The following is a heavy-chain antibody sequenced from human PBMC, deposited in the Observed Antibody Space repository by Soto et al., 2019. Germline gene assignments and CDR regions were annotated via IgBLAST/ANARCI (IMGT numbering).Heavy chain of an antibody. D-gene: IGHD6-6*01. V-gene: IGHV4-61*01. Sequence: SETLSLTCTVSGGSVSSGSYYWSWIRQPPGKGLEWIGYIYYSGSTNYNPSLKSRVTISVDTSKNQFSLKLSPVTAADTAVYYCARGLWYSSSSEFYYGMDVWGQGTTVTVSS. CDR3: ARGLWYSSSSEFYYGMDV. CDR2: IYYSGST. CDR1: GGSVSSGSYY. J-gene: IGHJ6*02.